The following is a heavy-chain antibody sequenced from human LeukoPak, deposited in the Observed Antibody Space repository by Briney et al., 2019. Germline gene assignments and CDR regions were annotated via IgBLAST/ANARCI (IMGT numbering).Heavy chain of an antibody. Sequence: ASVKVSCKASGYTFTSYGISWVRQAPGQGLEWMGWISAYNGNTNYAQKLQGRVTMTTDTSTSTAYMELRSLRSDDTAVYYCARAGYGSGSYYNYYYYMDVWGKGTTVTISS. V-gene: IGHV1-18*01. CDR3: ARAGYGSGSYYNYYYYMDV. CDR2: ISAYNGNT. CDR1: GYTFTSYG. J-gene: IGHJ6*03. D-gene: IGHD3-10*01.